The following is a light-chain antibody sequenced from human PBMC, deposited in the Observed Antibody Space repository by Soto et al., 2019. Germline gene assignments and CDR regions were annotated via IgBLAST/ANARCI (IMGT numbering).Light chain of an antibody. V-gene: IGKV1-12*02. J-gene: IGKJ3*01. Sequence: DIQMTQSPSSVSASVGDRVTITCRASQPISNWLAWYQQRPGKAPQFLIYAGSTLQDGVPSRFSVSGSGTDSTLTISSRQSTDFATFYSQLGDHLPFTFGPGTTVEIK. CDR1: QPISNW. CDR2: AGS. CDR3: QLGDHLPFT.